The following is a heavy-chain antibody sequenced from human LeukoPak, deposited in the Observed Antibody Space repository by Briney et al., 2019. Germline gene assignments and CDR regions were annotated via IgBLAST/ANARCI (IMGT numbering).Heavy chain of an antibody. CDR3: AKDFGTSGKFDY. CDR1: GFTFSTYA. J-gene: IGHJ4*02. V-gene: IGHV3-23*01. Sequence: GGSLRLSCAASGFTFSTYAMSWVRQAPGEGLEWVSTISGSGGSTYYADSVKGRFTISRDKSKNTLYLQMNSQRAEDTAVYYCAKDFGTSGKFDYWGQGTLVTVSS. D-gene: IGHD1-1*01. CDR2: ISGSGGST.